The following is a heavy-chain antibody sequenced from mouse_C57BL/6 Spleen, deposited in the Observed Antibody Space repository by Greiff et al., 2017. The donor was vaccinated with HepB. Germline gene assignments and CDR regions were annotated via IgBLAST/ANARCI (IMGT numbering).Heavy chain of an antibody. Sequence: QVQLQQPGAELVRPGTSVKLSCKASGYTFTSYWMHWVKQRPGQGLEWIGVIDPSDSYTNYNQKFKGKATLNVDTSSSTAYMQLSSLTSEDSAVYYCARRGDGSTSAWFAYWGQGTLVTVSA. J-gene: IGHJ3*01. V-gene: IGHV1-59*01. D-gene: IGHD1-1*01. CDR1: GYTFTSYW. CDR3: ARRGDGSTSAWFAY. CDR2: IDPSDSYT.